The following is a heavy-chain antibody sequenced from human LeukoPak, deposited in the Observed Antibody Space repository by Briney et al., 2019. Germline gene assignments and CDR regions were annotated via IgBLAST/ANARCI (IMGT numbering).Heavy chain of an antibody. CDR3: AKDPYYYGSGSYLGY. CDR1: GFIFSSYN. Sequence: GGSLRLSCAASGFIFSSYNINWVRQAPGKGLEWVSAISGSGGSTYYADSVKGRFTISRDNSKNTLYLQMNSLRAEDTAVYYCAKDPYYYGSGSYLGYWGQGTLVTVSS. V-gene: IGHV3-23*01. D-gene: IGHD3-10*01. CDR2: ISGSGGST. J-gene: IGHJ4*02.